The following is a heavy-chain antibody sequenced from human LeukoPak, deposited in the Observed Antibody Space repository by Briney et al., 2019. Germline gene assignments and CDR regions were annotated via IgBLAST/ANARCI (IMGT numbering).Heavy chain of an antibody. CDR2: IYYSGST. CDR3: ARSIQAEWLFRD. V-gene: IGHV4-39*07. CDR1: GGSISSSSYY. D-gene: IGHD3-3*01. J-gene: IGHJ4*02. Sequence: SETLSLTCTVSGGSISSSSYYWGWIRQPPGKGLEWIGSIYYSGSTYYNPSLKSRVTISVDTSKNQFSLKLSSVTAADTAVYYCARSIQAEWLFRDWGQGTLVTVSS.